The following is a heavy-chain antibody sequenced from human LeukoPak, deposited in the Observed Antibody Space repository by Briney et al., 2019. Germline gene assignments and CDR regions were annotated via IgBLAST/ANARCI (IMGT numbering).Heavy chain of an antibody. D-gene: IGHD6-19*01. CDR1: GGSITSNY. CDR2: VYTSGNA. CDR3: ARGRKQWLVPYRLGRFDP. J-gene: IGHJ5*02. V-gene: IGHV4-4*07. Sequence: SETLSLTCTVSGGSITSNYWSWIRQPAGKGLEWIGRVYTSGNANYNPSLQSRVTMSVDTSKNQFSLKLSSVTAADTAVYYCARGRKQWLVPYRLGRFDPWGQGALVTVSS.